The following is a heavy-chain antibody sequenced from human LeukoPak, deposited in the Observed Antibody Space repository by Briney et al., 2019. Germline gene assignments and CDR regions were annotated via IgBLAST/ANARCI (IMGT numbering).Heavy chain of an antibody. V-gene: IGHV4-59*01. Sequence: SETLSLTCTVSGGSISSYYWSWIRQPPGKGLEWIGYIYYSGSTNYNPSLKSRVTISVDTSKNQFSLKLSSVTAADTAVYYCARGGGYCSGGSCYSLYYGMDVWGQGTTVTVSS. D-gene: IGHD2-15*01. J-gene: IGHJ6*02. CDR1: GGSISSYY. CDR2: IYYSGST. CDR3: ARGGGYCSGGSCYSLYYGMDV.